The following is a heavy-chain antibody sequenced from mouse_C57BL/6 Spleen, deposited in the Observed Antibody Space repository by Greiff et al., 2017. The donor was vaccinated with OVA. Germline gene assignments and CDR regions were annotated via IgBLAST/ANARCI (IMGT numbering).Heavy chain of an antibody. CDR2: IDPSDSET. J-gene: IGHJ1*03. D-gene: IGHD2-5*01. CDR3: ALYSNYGYFDV. CDR1: GYTFTSYW. V-gene: IGHV1-52*01. Sequence: QVQLQQPGAELVRPGSSVKLSCKASGYTFTSYWIHWVKQRPIQGLEWIGNIDPSDSETHYNQKFKDKATLTVDKSSSTAYMQLSSLTSEDSAVYYCALYSNYGYFDVWGTGTTVTVSS.